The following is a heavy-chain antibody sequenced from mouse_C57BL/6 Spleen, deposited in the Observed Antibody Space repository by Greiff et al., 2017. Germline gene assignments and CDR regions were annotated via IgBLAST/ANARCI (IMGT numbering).Heavy chain of an antibody. CDR3: ARRGSFDY. J-gene: IGHJ2*01. Sequence: VQLKESGPGLVKPSQSLSLTCSVTGYSITSGYYWNWIRQFPGNKLEWMGYISYDGSNNYNPTLKNRISNTRDTAKNQLFLKLNSVTTEDTATYYCARRGSFDYWGQGTTLTVSS. CDR1: GYSITSGYY. CDR2: ISYDGSN. V-gene: IGHV3-6*01.